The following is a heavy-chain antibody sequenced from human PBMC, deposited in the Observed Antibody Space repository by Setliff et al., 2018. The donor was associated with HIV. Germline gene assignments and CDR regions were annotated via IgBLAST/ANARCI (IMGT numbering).Heavy chain of an antibody. CDR3: ARLAYGGSYFDH. J-gene: IGHJ4*01. CDR1: GNTFTGYW. CDR2: IYPSDSKT. Sequence: GESLKISCKGSGNTFTGYWFGWVRQVPGKGLEWMGMIYPSDSKTRYSPSFQGQVTISVDKSSNTAYLQWSSLKASDTAIYYCARLAYGGSYFDHWGHGTLVTVSS. V-gene: IGHV5-51*01. D-gene: IGHD4-17*01.